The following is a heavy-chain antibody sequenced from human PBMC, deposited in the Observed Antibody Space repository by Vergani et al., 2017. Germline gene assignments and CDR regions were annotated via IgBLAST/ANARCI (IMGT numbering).Heavy chain of an antibody. CDR2: INHSGST. J-gene: IGHJ4*02. CDR3: ARGDRARRVLLY. D-gene: IGHD2-15*01. V-gene: IGHV4-34*01. Sequence: QVQLQQWGAGLLKPSETLSLTCAVYGGSFSGYYWSWIRQPPGKGLEWIGEINHSGSTNYSPSLKSRVTISVDTSKNQFSLKLSSVTAADTAVYYCARGDRARRVLLYWGQGTLVTVSS. CDR1: GGSFSGYY.